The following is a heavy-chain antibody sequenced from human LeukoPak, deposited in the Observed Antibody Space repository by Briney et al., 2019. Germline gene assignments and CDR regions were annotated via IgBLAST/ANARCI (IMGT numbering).Heavy chain of an antibody. Sequence: VGSLRLSCAASGFSPSGNNMGSVRETPREGLGWGSVIYTSGSTYYADSVKGRFTISRDNSKNTLYLQMNSLRAEDTAVYYCARAPEQLAPPYFDFWGQGTLVTVSP. CDR2: IYTSGST. CDR3: ARAPEQLAPPYFDF. D-gene: IGHD6-6*01. J-gene: IGHJ4*02. CDR1: GFSPSGNN. V-gene: IGHV3-66*01.